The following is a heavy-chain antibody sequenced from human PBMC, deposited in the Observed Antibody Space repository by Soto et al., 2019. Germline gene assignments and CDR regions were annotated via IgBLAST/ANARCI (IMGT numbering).Heavy chain of an antibody. Sequence: QVQLVQSGAEVKKPGSSVKVSCKASGGTFSSYAISWVRQAPGQGLEWMGGIIPIFGTANYAQKFQGRVTITADKSTSTAYMELSSLRSEDTAVYYCATRPSCCSGGSCYFPYGMDVWGQGTTVTVSS. D-gene: IGHD2-15*01. CDR1: GGTFSSYA. CDR2: IIPIFGTA. V-gene: IGHV1-69*06. J-gene: IGHJ6*02. CDR3: ATRPSCCSGGSCYFPYGMDV.